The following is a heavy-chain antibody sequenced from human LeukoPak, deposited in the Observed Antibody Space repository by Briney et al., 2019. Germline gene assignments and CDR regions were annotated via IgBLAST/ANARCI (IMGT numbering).Heavy chain of an antibody. Sequence: GGSLRLSCAASGCTFSSYSMNSVREAPGKGLEWVSSISSSSSYIYSADSVKGRFTISRDNAKNSLYLQMNSLRAEDTAVDYCARVSGSTRTRIFDYGGQGTLVTVSS. V-gene: IGHV3-21*01. CDR1: GCTFSSYS. CDR3: ARVSGSTRTRIFDY. J-gene: IGHJ4*02. CDR2: ISSSSSYI. D-gene: IGHD1-26*01.